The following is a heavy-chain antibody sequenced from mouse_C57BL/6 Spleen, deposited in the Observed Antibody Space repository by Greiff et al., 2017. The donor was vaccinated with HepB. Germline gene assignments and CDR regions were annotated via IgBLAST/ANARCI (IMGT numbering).Heavy chain of an antibody. J-gene: IGHJ3*01. Sequence: EVQLVESGGGLVKPGGSLKLSCAASGFTFSDYGMHWVRQAPEKGLEWVAYISSGSSTIYYADTVKGRFTISRDNAKNTLILQMTSLRSEETAMYYGARPGGDYYGSGWFAYWGQGTLVTVSA. D-gene: IGHD1-1*01. V-gene: IGHV5-17*01. CDR1: GFTFSDYG. CDR2: ISSGSSTI. CDR3: ARPGGDYYGSGWFAY.